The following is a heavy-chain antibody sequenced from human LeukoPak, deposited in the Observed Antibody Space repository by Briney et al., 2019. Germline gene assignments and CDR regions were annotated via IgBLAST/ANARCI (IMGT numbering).Heavy chain of an antibody. CDR2: IIPIFGTA. D-gene: IGHD5-24*01. J-gene: IGHJ4*02. CDR3: ASLAGWLQLNY. Sequence: ASVKVSCKASGGTFSSYAISWVRQAPGQGLEWMGGIIPIFGTANYAQKFQGRVTITADKSTSTAYMELSSLRSEDTAVYYCASLAGWLQLNYWGQGTLVTVSS. CDR1: GGTFSSYA. V-gene: IGHV1-69*06.